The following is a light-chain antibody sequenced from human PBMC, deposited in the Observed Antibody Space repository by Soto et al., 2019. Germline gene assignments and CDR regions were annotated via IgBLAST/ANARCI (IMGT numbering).Light chain of an antibody. V-gene: IGKV1-13*02. CDR3: QQFNSYPLT. CDR2: DAS. J-gene: IGKJ4*01. CDR1: QGISSA. Sequence: AIPVTKSPSSLSASVGDRVTITCRASQGISSALAWYQQKTGKAPKVLSYDASSLVSGVPSRSSGSGSGTDFTLTISSLPPRDFATYYCQQFNSYPLTFGGGTKVEIK.